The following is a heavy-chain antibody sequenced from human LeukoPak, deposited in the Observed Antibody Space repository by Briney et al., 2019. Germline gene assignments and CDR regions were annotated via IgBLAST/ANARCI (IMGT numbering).Heavy chain of an antibody. V-gene: IGHV4-59*01. CDR2: IYYSGSP. CDR1: GGSISSYY. J-gene: IGHJ4*02. D-gene: IGHD2-21*02. CDR3: ARHDGDSYFDY. Sequence: SETLSLTCTVSGGSISSYYWSWIRQPPGKGLEWIGYIYYSGSPNYNPSLKSRVTISVDTSKNQFSLMLSSVTAADTAVYYCARHDGDSYFDYWGQGTLVTVSS.